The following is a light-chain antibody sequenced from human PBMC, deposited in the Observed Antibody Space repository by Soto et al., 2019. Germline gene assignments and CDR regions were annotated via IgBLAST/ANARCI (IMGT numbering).Light chain of an antibody. J-gene: IGLJ2*01. CDR3: SSYTSSSTLGV. CDR1: SSDVGGYNY. CDR2: DVS. V-gene: IGLV2-14*01. Sequence: QSVLTQPASVSGSPGQSITISCTGTSSDVGGYNYVSWYQQHPGKAPKLMIYDVSNRPSGVSNRFSGSKSGNTASLTISWLQADDEADYYCSSYTSSSTLGVFGGGTKLTVL.